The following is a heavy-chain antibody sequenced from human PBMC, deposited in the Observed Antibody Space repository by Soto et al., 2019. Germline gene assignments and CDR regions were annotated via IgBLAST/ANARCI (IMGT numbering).Heavy chain of an antibody. Sequence: ASVKVSCKASGYTFTSYAMQWVRQAPGQRLEWMGWINAGNGNTKYSQKFQGRVTITRDTSASTAYMELSSLRPEDTAVYYCARTYYYDSSGVRWFDPWGQGTLVTVSS. D-gene: IGHD3-22*01. J-gene: IGHJ5*02. CDR2: INAGNGNT. V-gene: IGHV1-3*01. CDR1: GYTFTSYA. CDR3: ARTYYYDSSGVRWFDP.